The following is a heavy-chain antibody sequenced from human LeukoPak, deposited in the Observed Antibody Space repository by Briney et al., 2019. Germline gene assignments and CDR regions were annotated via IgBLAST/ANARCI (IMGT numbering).Heavy chain of an antibody. D-gene: IGHD3-3*01. CDR1: GFTFSSYA. J-gene: IGHJ4*02. CDR3: ASVSRFLGWLSHFDY. Sequence: GGSLRLSCAASGFTFSSYAMHWVRQAPGKGLEWVAVISYDGSNKYYADSVKGRFTISRDNSKNTLYLQMNSLRAEDTAVYYCASVSRFLGWLSHFDYWGQGTLVTVSS. V-gene: IGHV3-30*04. CDR2: ISYDGSNK.